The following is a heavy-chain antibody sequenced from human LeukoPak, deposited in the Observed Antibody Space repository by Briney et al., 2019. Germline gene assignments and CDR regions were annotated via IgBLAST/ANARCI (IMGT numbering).Heavy chain of an antibody. D-gene: IGHD5-12*01. V-gene: IGHV3-23*01. CDR3: LKGAYDYIEMGYFDY. CDR1: GFTFSNFA. J-gene: IGHJ4*02. Sequence: GGSLRLFCVASGFTFSNFAMSWVRQAPGKGLEWVSLIIGSSGDTFYADSVKGRFSISRDNSKNRLYLQMNSLRAEDTALYYCLKGAYDYIEMGYFDYWGQGTLVTVSS. CDR2: IIGSSGDT.